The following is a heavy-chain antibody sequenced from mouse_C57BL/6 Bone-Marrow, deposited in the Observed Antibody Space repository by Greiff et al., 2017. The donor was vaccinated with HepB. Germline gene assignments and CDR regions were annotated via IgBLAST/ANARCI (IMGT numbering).Heavy chain of an antibody. D-gene: IGHD2-4*01. CDR1: GYTFTSYT. CDR2: INPSSGYT. V-gene: IGHV1-4*01. CDR3: ARDYDNAFAY. Sequence: QVQLKQSGAELARPGASVKMSCKASGYTFTSYTMHWVKQRPGQGLEWIGYINPSSGYTKYNQKFKDKATLTADKSSSTAYMQRSSLTSEDSAVYYCARDYDNAFAYWGQGTLVTVSA. J-gene: IGHJ3*01.